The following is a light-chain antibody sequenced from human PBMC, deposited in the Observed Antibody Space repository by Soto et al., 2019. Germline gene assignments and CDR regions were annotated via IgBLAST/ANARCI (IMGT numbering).Light chain of an antibody. V-gene: IGKV1-5*03. CDR1: QTISSW. CDR3: QYLNGAPTIT. CDR2: KAS. Sequence: DIQMTQSPSTLSGSVGDRVTITCRASQTISSWLAWYQQKPGKAPKLLIYKASTLKSGVPSRFSGSGSGTEFSLTITSLQPEDFVTYYCQYLNGAPTITFGQGTRLEI. J-gene: IGKJ5*01.